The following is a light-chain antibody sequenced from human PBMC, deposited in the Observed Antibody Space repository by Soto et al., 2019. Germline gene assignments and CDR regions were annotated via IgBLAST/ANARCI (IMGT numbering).Light chain of an antibody. CDR1: QSINSW. V-gene: IGKV1-5*03. Sequence: DIQMTQSPSTLSASIGDRVTITCRASQSINSWLAWYQQKPGKAPNLLIYRASSLQNGVPSRFNGRGSGTEAALTISSLQPDGFATYCCQQYDSGWTFGQGTKVEIK. CDR2: RAS. J-gene: IGKJ1*01. CDR3: QQYDSGWT.